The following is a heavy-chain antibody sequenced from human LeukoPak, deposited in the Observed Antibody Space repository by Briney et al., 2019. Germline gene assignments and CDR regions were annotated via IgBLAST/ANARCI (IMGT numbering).Heavy chain of an antibody. CDR2: IKQDGSEK. CDR3: TRDLWPAANVY. CDR1: GFTFSTYW. V-gene: IGHV3-7*01. D-gene: IGHD6-13*01. Sequence: GGSLRLSCAASGFTFSTYWMSWVRQAPGRGLEWVANIKQDGSEKYYVDSVKGRFTISRDNAKNSLYLQMDGLTAEDTAVYYCTRDLWPAANVYWGQGTLVTVSS. J-gene: IGHJ4*02.